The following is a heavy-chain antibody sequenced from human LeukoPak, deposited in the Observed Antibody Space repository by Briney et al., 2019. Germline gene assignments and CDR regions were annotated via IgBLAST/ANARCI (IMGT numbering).Heavy chain of an antibody. Sequence: GRSLRLSCAASGFTFSSYSMNWVRQAPGKGLEWVSSISSSSSYIYYADSVKGRFTISRDNAKNSLYLQMNSLRAEDTAVYYCARDGLKTPVVEMATIIGFDQWGQGTLVTVSS. CDR2: ISSSSSYI. CDR1: GFTFSSYS. CDR3: ARDGLKTPVVEMATIIGFDQ. D-gene: IGHD5-24*01. V-gene: IGHV3-21*01. J-gene: IGHJ4*02.